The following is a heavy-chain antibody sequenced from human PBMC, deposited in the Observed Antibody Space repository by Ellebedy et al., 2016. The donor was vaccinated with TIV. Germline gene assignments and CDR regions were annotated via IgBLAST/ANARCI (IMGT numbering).Heavy chain of an antibody. CDR2: IRSKANSYAA. Sequence: GESLKISXAASGFTFSGSAMHWVPQASGKGLEWVGRIRSKANSYAAAYAASVKGRFTISRDDSKNTAYLQMNSLKTEDTAVYYCTRRVAVGLDYWGQGTLVTVSS. CDR1: GFTFSGSA. J-gene: IGHJ4*02. D-gene: IGHD6-19*01. V-gene: IGHV3-73*01. CDR3: TRRVAVGLDY.